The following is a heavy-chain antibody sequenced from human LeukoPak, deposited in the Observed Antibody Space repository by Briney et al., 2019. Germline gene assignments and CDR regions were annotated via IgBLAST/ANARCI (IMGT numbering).Heavy chain of an antibody. CDR1: GFTFSSYS. D-gene: IGHD2-21*02. J-gene: IGHJ4*02. V-gene: IGHV3-21*01. CDR2: ISGSSSYI. Sequence: GGSLRLSCAGSGFTFSSYSMNWVRQAPGKGLEWVSSISGSSSYIYYADSVKGRFTISRDNAKNTLYLQMNSLRAEDTAVYYCARDYCGGDCPCDYWGQGTLVTVSS. CDR3: ARDYCGGDCPCDY.